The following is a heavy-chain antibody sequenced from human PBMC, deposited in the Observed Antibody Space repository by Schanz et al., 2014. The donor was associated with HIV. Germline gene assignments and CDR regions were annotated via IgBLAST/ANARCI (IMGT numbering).Heavy chain of an antibody. D-gene: IGHD3-22*01. J-gene: IGHJ4*02. CDR3: ARVGRAYYYDSSGGIDY. V-gene: IGHV1-2*02. CDR1: EYTFTGYY. Sequence: QVQLVQSGAEVKKPGASVRVSCKASEYTFTGYYVHWVRQAPGQGLEWMGWINPNSGGTKFAQKFQGRVTMTRDTSISTAYMELSRLRSDDTAVYYCARVGRAYYYDSSGGIDYWGQGTLVTVSS. CDR2: INPNSGGT.